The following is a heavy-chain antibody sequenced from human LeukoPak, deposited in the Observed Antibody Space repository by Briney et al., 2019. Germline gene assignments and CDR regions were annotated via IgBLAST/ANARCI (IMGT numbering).Heavy chain of an antibody. CDR1: GGSISSYY. D-gene: IGHD2-2*01. CDR3: ARDLCSSTSCYYFDY. J-gene: IGHJ4*02. Sequence: SETLSLTCTVSGGSISSYYWSWIRQPPGKGLEWIGHIYGSGSTNYNPSLKSRVTLSVDTSKNQFSLKLSSVTAADTAVYYCARDLCSSTSCYYFDYWGQGTLVTVSS. V-gene: IGHV4-59*12. CDR2: IYGSGST.